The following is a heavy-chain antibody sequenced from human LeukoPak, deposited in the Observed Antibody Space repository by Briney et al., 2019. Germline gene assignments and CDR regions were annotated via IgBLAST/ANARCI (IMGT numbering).Heavy chain of an antibody. J-gene: IGHJ4*02. V-gene: IGHV3-21*04. Sequence: TGGSLRLSCAASGFTFSSYSMNWVRQAPGKGLEWVSSISSSSSYIYYADSVEGRFTISRDNSKNTLYLQMKTLKAEDTAVYYCARDLHPRLAGFFDYWGQGTLVTVSS. CDR3: ARDLHPRLAGFFDY. D-gene: IGHD3-3*02. CDR1: GFTFSSYS. CDR2: ISSSSSYI.